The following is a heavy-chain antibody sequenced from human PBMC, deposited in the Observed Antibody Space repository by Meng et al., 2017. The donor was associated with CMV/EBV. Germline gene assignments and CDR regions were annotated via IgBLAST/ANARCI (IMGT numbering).Heavy chain of an antibody. CDR2: ISPDGSST. V-gene: IGHV3-74*01. CDR3: VRVGDGRTCSKFEY. Sequence: GESLKISCAVSGFIFTNYWMHWVRQAPGRGLVWVSRISPDGSSTDYADAVKGRFTTSRDKAKSTVFLHMNSLRPDDTAVYYCVRVGDGRTCSKFEYWGQGALVTVSS. CDR1: GFIFTNYW. J-gene: IGHJ4*02. D-gene: IGHD3-10*01.